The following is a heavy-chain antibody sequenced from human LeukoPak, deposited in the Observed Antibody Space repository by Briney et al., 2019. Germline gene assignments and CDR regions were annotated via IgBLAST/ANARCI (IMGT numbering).Heavy chain of an antibody. V-gene: IGHV3-23*01. CDR3: AKSPGGGWLRHFDY. D-gene: IGHD5-12*01. CDR1: GFTFSSYA. CDR2: ISGSGGST. J-gene: IGHJ4*02. Sequence: GGSLRLSCAASGFTFSSYAMSWVRQAPGKGLEWASAISGSGGSTYYADSVKGRFTISRDNSKNTLYLQMNSLRAEDTAVYYCAKSPGGGWLRHFDYWGQGTLVTVSS.